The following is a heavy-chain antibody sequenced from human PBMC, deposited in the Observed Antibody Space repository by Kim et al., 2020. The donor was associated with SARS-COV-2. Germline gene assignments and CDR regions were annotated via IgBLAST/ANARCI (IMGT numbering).Heavy chain of an antibody. J-gene: IGHJ6*03. Sequence: GGSRRLSCAASGFTFSSYAMSWVRQAPGKGLEWVSAISGSGGSTYYADSVKGRFTISRDNSKNTLYLQMNSLRAEDTAVYYCAKDGSSWSRYYYYYMDVWGKGTTVTVSS. CDR2: ISGSGGST. CDR1: GFTFSSYA. CDR3: AKDGSSWSRYYYYYMDV. V-gene: IGHV3-23*01. D-gene: IGHD6-13*01.